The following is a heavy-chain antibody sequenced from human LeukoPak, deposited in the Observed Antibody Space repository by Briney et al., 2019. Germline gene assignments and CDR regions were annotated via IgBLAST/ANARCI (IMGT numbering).Heavy chain of an antibody. D-gene: IGHD3-3*01. CDR1: GFTFSSYW. CDR3: ARRGYDFWSGYSNFDY. CDR2: IKQDGSEK. V-gene: IGHV3-7*01. Sequence: PGGSLRLSCAASGFTFSSYWMSWVRQAPGKGLEWVANIKQDGSEKYYVDSVKGRFTISRDNAKSSLYLQMNSLRAEDTAVYYCARRGYDFWSGYSNFDYWGQGTLVTVSS. J-gene: IGHJ4*02.